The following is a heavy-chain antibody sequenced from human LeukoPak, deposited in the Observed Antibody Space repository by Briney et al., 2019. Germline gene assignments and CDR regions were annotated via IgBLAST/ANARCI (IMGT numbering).Heavy chain of an antibody. Sequence: PGGSLRLSCAASGFTVSSNYMSWVRQAPGKGLEWVGFIRSKAYGGTTEYAASVKGRFTISRDDSKSIAYLQMNSLKTEDTAVYYCTRDHRGYSGYDYVDYWGQGTLVTVSS. CDR1: GFTVSSNY. CDR2: IRSKAYGGTT. CDR3: TRDHRGYSGYDYVDY. J-gene: IGHJ4*02. V-gene: IGHV3-49*04. D-gene: IGHD5-12*01.